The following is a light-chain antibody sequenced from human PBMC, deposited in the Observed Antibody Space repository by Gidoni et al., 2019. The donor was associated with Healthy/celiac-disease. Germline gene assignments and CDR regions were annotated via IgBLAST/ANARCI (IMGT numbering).Light chain of an antibody. J-gene: IGKJ4*01. CDR1: QDISNY. CDR2: DAS. V-gene: IGKV1-33*01. Sequence: DIQMTQSPSSLSASVGDRVTITCQASQDISNYLNWYQQKPGKAPKLLIYDASNLETGVPSRFSGSGSGTDFTFTISSLQPEDIATYYCQQYDNLPATCXGXTKVEIK. CDR3: QQYDNLPAT.